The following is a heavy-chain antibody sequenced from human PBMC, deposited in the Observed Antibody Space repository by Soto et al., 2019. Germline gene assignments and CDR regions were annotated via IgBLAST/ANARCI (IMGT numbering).Heavy chain of an antibody. CDR2: IWYDGSNK. J-gene: IGHJ6*02. V-gene: IGHV3-33*01. CDR1: GFTFSSYG. CDR3: ARDYIVVVAAGSYQSYYYYGMDV. Sequence: PGGSLRLSCAASGFTFSSYGMHWVRQAPGKGLEWVAVIWYDGSNKYYADSVKGRFTISRDNSKNTLYLQMNSLRAEDTAVYYCARDYIVVVAAGSYQSYYYYGMDVWGQGTTVTVSS. D-gene: IGHD2-15*01.